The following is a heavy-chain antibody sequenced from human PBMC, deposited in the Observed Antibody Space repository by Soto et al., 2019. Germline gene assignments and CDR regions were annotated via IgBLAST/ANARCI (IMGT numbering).Heavy chain of an antibody. CDR3: ARLYEGKRPPDY. CDR1: GDSIRSSSYY. D-gene: IGHD2-8*01. J-gene: IGHJ4*02. Sequence: QLQLQESGPGLVKPSETLSLTCTVSGDSIRSSSYYWGWIRQSPGKGLEWIGSINYRGSTYYNPSLRSRVTISVDTSTSQISLKLSSVTAPDTAAYYCARLYEGKRPPDYWGQGTLATVSS. V-gene: IGHV4-39*01. CDR2: INYRGST.